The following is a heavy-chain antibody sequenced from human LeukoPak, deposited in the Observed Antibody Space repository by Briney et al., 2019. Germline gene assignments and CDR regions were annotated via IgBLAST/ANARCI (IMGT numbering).Heavy chain of an antibody. CDR2: IYHSGST. J-gene: IGHJ4*02. CDR3: ATRKLGNDY. Sequence: NPSETLSLTCTVSGYSISSGYFWGWIRQPPGKGLECIGTIYHSGSTYYNPSLKSRVTISVDTSKNQFSLKLYSVTAADTAVYYCATRKLGNDYWGQGTLVTVSS. D-gene: IGHD7-27*01. CDR1: GYSISSGYF. V-gene: IGHV4-38-2*02.